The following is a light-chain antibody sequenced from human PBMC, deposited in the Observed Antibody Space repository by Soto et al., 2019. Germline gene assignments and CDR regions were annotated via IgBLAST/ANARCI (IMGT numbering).Light chain of an antibody. CDR1: QSVNNNF. V-gene: IGKV3-20*01. Sequence: DIVLTQSPGTLSLSPGERATLSCRASQSVNNNFLAWYQQKPGQAPRLLIYGASSRATGIPDRFSGRGSGTDFTLTISRLEPGDFAMYYCQQYDSLPRTFGQGTKVEVK. J-gene: IGKJ1*01. CDR2: GAS. CDR3: QQYDSLPRT.